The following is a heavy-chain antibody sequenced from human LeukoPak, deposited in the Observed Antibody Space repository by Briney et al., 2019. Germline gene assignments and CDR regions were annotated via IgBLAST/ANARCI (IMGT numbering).Heavy chain of an antibody. CDR3: AREVAVAAFDI. V-gene: IGHV3-74*01. J-gene: IGHJ3*02. Sequence: GGSLRLSCAASGFTFSSYWMHGVRHAPGKGLVWVSRINSDGSSTSYADSVKGRFTISRDNAKNTLYLQMNSLRAEDTAVYYCAREVAVAAFDIWGQGTMVTVSS. CDR2: INSDGSST. CDR1: GFTFSSYW. D-gene: IGHD6-19*01.